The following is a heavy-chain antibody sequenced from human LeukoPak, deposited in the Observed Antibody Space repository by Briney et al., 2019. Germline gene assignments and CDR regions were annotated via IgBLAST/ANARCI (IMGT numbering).Heavy chain of an antibody. CDR3: ARGSTTALHDAFDI. J-gene: IGHJ3*02. Sequence: GGSLRLSCAASGFTFSSYWMHWVRQAPAKGLVWVSRINSDGSSTSYADSVKGRFTISRDNAKNTLYLQMNSLRAEDTAVYYCARGSTTALHDAFDIWGQGTMVTVSS. CDR2: INSDGSST. D-gene: IGHD4-17*01. V-gene: IGHV3-74*01. CDR1: GFTFSSYW.